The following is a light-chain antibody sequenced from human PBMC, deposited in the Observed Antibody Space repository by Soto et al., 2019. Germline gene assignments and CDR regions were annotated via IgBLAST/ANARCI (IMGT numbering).Light chain of an antibody. V-gene: IGLV1-44*01. CDR2: SDD. Sequence: QSVLTQPPSASGTPGQRVTICCSGSSSNVGSNTVSWYQQLPGTAPKVLIYSDDQRPSGVPDRFSGSRSGSSASLAISGLQSGDVADYYCESWEHSLNGRVIGGGTKLTVL. CDR3: ESWEHSLNGRV. CDR1: SSNVGSNT. J-gene: IGLJ3*02.